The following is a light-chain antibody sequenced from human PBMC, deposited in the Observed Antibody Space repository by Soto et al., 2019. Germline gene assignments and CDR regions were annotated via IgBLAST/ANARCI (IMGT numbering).Light chain of an antibody. V-gene: IGLV1-44*01. CDR1: SSNIGLNT. CDR2: TNN. CDR3: AAWDDSLNAWV. J-gene: IGLJ3*02. Sequence: QSALTQPPSASGTPGQRVTISCSGSSSNIGLNTVNWYQQLPGTAPKLLIYTNNQRPSEVPDRFSGSKSGTSASLAVSGLQSEDEADYYCAAWDDSLNAWVFGGGTKVTVL.